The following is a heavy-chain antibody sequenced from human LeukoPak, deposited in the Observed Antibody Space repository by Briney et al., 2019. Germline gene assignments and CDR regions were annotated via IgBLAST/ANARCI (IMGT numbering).Heavy chain of an antibody. CDR2: TIPIFGTG. V-gene: IGHV1-69*05. CDR3: ARDRGPAALRDALDL. Sequence: SVKVSCKASGGTFTSYGITWVRQAPGQGLEWTGRTIPIFGTGKYAQRFQGRVTISTDESTSTAYMEVSSLRSEDTAVYFCARDRGPAALRDALDLWGQGTMVTVTS. D-gene: IGHD2-2*02. CDR1: GGTFTSYG. J-gene: IGHJ3*01.